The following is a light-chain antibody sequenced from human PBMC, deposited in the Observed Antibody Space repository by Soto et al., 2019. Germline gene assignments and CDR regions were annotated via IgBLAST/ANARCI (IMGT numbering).Light chain of an antibody. J-gene: IGKJ3*01. CDR1: QGISSD. V-gene: IGKV1-33*01. CDR2: NXX. Sequence: DIQVTQSPSFLSASVGARVTITCRASQGISSDLAWYQQKPGKAXKLLIYNXXXXXTXVXXRFSGGGSGKDFTFTISSLQPEDIATYYCQQYDNLPEFTFGPGTKVDIK. CDR3: QQYDNLPEFT.